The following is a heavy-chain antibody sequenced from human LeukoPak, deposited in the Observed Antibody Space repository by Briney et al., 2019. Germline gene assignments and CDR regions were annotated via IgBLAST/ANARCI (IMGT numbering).Heavy chain of an antibody. CDR2: IIPIFGTA. CDR3: ARDPNGFGELFSWFDP. J-gene: IGHJ5*02. D-gene: IGHD3-10*01. CDR1: GGTFSSYA. V-gene: IGHV1-69*13. Sequence: SVKVSCKASGGTFSSYAISWVRQAPGQGLEWMGGIIPIFGTANYAQKFQGRVTITADESTSTAYMELSSLRSEDTAVYYCARDPNGFGELFSWFDPWGQGTLVTVSS.